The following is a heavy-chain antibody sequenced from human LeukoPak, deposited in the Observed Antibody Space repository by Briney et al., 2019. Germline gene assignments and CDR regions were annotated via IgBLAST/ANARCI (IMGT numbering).Heavy chain of an antibody. CDR3: AREGPGTYYFDT. V-gene: IGHV1-69*05. CDR2: IIPIFGTA. D-gene: IGHD1-14*01. CDR1: GGTFSSYA. J-gene: IGHJ4*02. Sequence: SVKVSCKASGGTFSSYAISWVRQAPGQGLEWMGGIIPIFGTANYAQKFQGRVTITTDESTSTAYMELSILRSEDTAVYYCAREGPGTYYFDTWGQGTLVTVSS.